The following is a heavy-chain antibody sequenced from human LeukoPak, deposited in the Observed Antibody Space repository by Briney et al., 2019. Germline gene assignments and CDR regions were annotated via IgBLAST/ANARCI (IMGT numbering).Heavy chain of an antibody. V-gene: IGHV3-23*01. D-gene: IGHD4-17*01. Sequence: GGSLGLSCAVSGFTITAYAMSWVRQSPGKGLEWVSGIGITSEYIHYADSVKGRFTISRDNSKNTVYLEMSSLRAEDAAVYYCAKDPNGDYVGAFDTWGQGTMVIVSS. J-gene: IGHJ3*02. CDR1: GFTITAYA. CDR2: IGITSEYI. CDR3: AKDPNGDYVGAFDT.